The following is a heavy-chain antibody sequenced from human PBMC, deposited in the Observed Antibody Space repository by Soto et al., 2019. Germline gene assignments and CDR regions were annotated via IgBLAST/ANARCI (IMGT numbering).Heavy chain of an antibody. CDR2: IFYSGGT. CDR1: GGSISGYY. Sequence: SETLSLTCTFSGGSISGYYWSWIRQPPGKGLEWIGYIFYSGGTNYNPSLKSRVTISVDTSKNQFSLKLNSVTAADTAVYYCARVGSSGWSPDYWGRGTLVTVPQ. V-gene: IGHV4-59*01. J-gene: IGHJ4*02. D-gene: IGHD6-19*01. CDR3: ARVGSSGWSPDY.